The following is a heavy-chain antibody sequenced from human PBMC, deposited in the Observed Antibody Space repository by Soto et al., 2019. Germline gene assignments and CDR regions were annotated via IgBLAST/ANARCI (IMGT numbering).Heavy chain of an antibody. J-gene: IGHJ4*02. D-gene: IGHD6-13*01. Sequence: QVQLVQSGAEVKKPGASVKVSCKTSGYTFTSYEINWVRQATGQGREWMGWMNPNSGNTGYAEKFQGRVTMTRNTSIRTAYMELSSLRSEDTAVYYCASQLGSPSGYWGQGTLVTVSS. CDR3: ASQLGSPSGY. CDR2: MNPNSGNT. V-gene: IGHV1-8*01. CDR1: GYTFTSYE.